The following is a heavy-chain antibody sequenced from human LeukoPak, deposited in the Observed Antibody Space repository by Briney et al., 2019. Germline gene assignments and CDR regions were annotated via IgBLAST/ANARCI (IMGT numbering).Heavy chain of an antibody. CDR1: GYTFTSYA. V-gene: IGHV7-4-1*02. D-gene: IGHD3-10*01. CDR2: INTSTGNP. J-gene: IGHJ4*02. Sequence: ASVKVSCKASGYTFTSYAMNWVRQAPGQGLEWMGWINTSTGNPTYAQGFTGRFVFSLDTSVSTAYLQISSLKAEDTAVYYCARGLLWFGESPYYFDYWGQGTLVTVSS. CDR3: ARGLLWFGESPYYFDY.